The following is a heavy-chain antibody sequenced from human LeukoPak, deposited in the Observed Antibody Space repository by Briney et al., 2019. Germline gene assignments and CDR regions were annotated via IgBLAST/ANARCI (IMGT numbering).Heavy chain of an antibody. CDR2: ISGSGGST. CDR1: GFTFSSYA. Sequence: GGSLRLPCAASGFTFSSYAMSWVRQAPGKGLEWVSAISGSGGSTYYADSVKGRFTISRDNSKNTLYLQMNSLRAEDTAVYYCAKGSSSSGYYYYYGMDAWGQGTTVTVSS. J-gene: IGHJ6*02. D-gene: IGHD6-6*01. CDR3: AKGSSSSGYYYYYGMDA. V-gene: IGHV3-23*01.